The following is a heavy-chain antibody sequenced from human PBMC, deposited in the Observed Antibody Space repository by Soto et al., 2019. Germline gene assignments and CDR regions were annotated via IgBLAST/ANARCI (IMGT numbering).Heavy chain of an antibody. Sequence: SETLSLTCTVSGGSISSYYWSWIRQPARKGLEWIGRIYTSGSTNYNPSLKSRVTMSVDTSKNQFSLKLSSVTAADTAVYYCARLIAAAAYFDYWGQGTLVTVSS. CDR1: GGSISSYY. CDR3: ARLIAAAAYFDY. CDR2: IYTSGST. J-gene: IGHJ4*02. D-gene: IGHD6-13*01. V-gene: IGHV4-4*07.